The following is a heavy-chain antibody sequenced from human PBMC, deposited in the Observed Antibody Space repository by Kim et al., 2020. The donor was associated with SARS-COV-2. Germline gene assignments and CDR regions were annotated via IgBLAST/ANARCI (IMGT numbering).Heavy chain of an antibody. V-gene: IGHV3-33*05. CDR2: ISYDGSNK. CDR1: GFTFSSYG. D-gene: IGHD6-19*01. CDR3: ARDWKQWLIQSVDY. J-gene: IGHJ4*02. Sequence: GGSLRLSCAASGFTFSSYGMHWVRQAPGKGLEWVAVISYDGSNKYYADSVKGRFTISRDNSKNTLYLQMNSLRAEDTAVYYCARDWKQWLIQSVDYWGQGTLVTVSS.